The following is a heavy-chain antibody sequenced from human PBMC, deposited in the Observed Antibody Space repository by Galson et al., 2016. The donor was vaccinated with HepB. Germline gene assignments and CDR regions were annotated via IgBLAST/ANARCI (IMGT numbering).Heavy chain of an antibody. J-gene: IGHJ3*02. D-gene: IGHD1-14*01. CDR2: IYYSGST. V-gene: IGHV4-39*01. CDR1: GGSISSSTYY. Sequence: SETLSLTCTVSGGSISSSTYYWGWIRQPPGKGLEWIGSIYYSGSTYYNPSLRSRVTTSIHTSKTQFSLKLSSVTAAGTAVYFCTRLPPTTNDAFDIWGQGTKVTVSS. CDR3: TRLPPTTNDAFDI.